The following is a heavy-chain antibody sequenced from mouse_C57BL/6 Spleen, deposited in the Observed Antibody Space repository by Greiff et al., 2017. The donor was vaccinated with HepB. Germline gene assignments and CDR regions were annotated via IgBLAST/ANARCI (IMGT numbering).Heavy chain of an antibody. V-gene: IGHV1-55*01. CDR1: GYTSTSYW. CDR3: ARGFYDYEAWFAY. CDR2: IYLGSGST. D-gene: IGHD2-4*01. J-gene: IGHJ3*01. Sequence: VQLQPPGAELVKPGASVKMSCKASGYTSTSYWITWVKQRPGQGLEWIGDIYLGSGSTNYNEKFKSKSTLTVDTSAKTAYMQLSSLTSEDSAVYYCARGFYDYEAWFAYWGQGTLVTVSA.